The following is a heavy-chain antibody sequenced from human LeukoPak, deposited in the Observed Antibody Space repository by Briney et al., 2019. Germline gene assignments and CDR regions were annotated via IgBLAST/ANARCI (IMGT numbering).Heavy chain of an antibody. CDR1: GFTFSSYW. V-gene: IGHV3-30*02. CDR2: IRYDGSNK. Sequence: GGSLRLSCAASGFTFSSYWMSWVRQAPGKGLEWVAFIRYDGSNKYYADSVKGRFTISRDNSKNTLYLQMNSLRAEDTAVYYCAKVNFSYGSGSGYFDYWGQGTLVTVSS. J-gene: IGHJ4*02. CDR3: AKVNFSYGSGSGYFDY. D-gene: IGHD3-10*01.